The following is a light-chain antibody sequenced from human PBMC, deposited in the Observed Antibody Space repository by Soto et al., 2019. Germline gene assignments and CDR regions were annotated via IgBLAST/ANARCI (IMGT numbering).Light chain of an antibody. CDR3: QQTHSIPWT. V-gene: IGKV3-11*01. CDR2: DAS. Sequence: EIVLTQSPATLSLSPGERATLSCRASQSVNSYLAWYQQKPGQAPRLLIYDASNRATGIPARFSGGGSGTDFTLTISSLEPGDFASYYCQQTHSIPWTFGQGTKVEI. CDR1: QSVNSY. J-gene: IGKJ1*01.